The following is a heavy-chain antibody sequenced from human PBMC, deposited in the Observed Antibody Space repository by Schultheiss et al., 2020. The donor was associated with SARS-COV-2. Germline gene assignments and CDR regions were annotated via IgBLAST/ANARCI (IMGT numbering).Heavy chain of an antibody. CDR1: GGSFSGYY. D-gene: IGHD6-19*01. Sequence: SETLSLTCAVYGGSFSGYYWSWIRQPPGKGLEWIGEINHSGSTNYNPSLKSRVTISVDTSKNQFSLKLSSVTAAYTAVYYCARGLRNVAVAGTWYFDLWGRGTLVTVSS. CDR3: ARGLRNVAVAGTWYFDL. V-gene: IGHV4-34*01. J-gene: IGHJ2*01. CDR2: INHSGST.